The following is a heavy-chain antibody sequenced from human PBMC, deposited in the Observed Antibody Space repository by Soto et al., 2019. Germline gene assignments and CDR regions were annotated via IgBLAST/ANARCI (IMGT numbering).Heavy chain of an antibody. V-gene: IGHV3-33*01. CDR2: IWYDGSNK. D-gene: IGHD3-22*01. Sequence: QVQLVESGGGVVQPGRSLRLSCAASGFTFSSYGMHWVRQALGKGLEWVAVIWYDGSNKYYADSVKGRFTISRDNSKNTLYLQMNSLRAEDTAVYYCARDRGRYDNYYYDGMDVWGQGTTVTVSS. J-gene: IGHJ6*02. CDR3: ARDRGRYDNYYYDGMDV. CDR1: GFTFSSYG.